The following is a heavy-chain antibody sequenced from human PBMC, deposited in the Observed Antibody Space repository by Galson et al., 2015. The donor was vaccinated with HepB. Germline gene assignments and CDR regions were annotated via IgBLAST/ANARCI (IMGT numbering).Heavy chain of an antibody. V-gene: IGHV3-21*01. CDR1: GFTFSSYS. D-gene: IGHD6-13*01. Sequence: SLRLSCAASGFTFSSYSMNWVRQAPGKGLEWVSSISSSSSYIYYADSVKGRFTISRDNAKNSLYLQMNSLRAEDTAVYYCAREGSIAAAGYGMDVWGQGTTVTVSS. CDR2: ISSSSSYI. CDR3: AREGSIAAAGYGMDV. J-gene: IGHJ6*02.